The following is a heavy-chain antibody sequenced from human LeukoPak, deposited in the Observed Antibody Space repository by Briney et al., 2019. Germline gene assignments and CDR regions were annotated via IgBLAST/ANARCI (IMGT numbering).Heavy chain of an antibody. CDR3: ARRVSGRGDFDY. V-gene: IGHV5-51*01. CDR1: GYSFTSYS. CDR2: IYTGDSDN. J-gene: IGHJ4*02. D-gene: IGHD6-19*01. Sequence: GESLKISCKGSGYSFTSYSIGWVRQLPGKGLEGWGIIYTGDSDNRYSPSFQGQVTISADKSISTAYLQWSSLKASDTAMYYCARRVSGRGDFDYWGQGTLVTVSS.